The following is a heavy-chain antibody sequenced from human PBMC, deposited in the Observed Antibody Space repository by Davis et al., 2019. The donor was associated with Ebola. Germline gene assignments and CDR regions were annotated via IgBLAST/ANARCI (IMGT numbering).Heavy chain of an antibody. CDR2: TYYHGST. J-gene: IGHJ3*02. CDR3: AREQLLNAFDI. Sequence: MPSEPLSPPCPLPAGSIRSCAYYWSWIRQHAGQGLECTGYTYYHGSTYYNPSLKSRVTIPVDTSKNQFSLKLSSVTAADTAVYYCAREQLLNAFDIWGLGTMVTVSS. CDR1: AGSIRSCAYY. D-gene: IGHD6-6*01. V-gene: IGHV4-31*03.